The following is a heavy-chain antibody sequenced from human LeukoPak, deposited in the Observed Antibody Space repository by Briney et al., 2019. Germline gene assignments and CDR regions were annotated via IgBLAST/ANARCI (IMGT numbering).Heavy chain of an antibody. D-gene: IGHD1-26*01. J-gene: IGHJ4*02. CDR1: GFTFYNSG. V-gene: IGHV3-23*01. CDR3: AIEQWELKY. Sequence: PGGSLRLSCAASGFTFYNSGMGLVRQAPGKGLEWVSAISGSGGATYYADSVKARFTISKDDSKNTLYLQMSSLRAEDTAVYYCAIEQWELKYWGQGTLVTVSS. CDR2: ISGSGGAT.